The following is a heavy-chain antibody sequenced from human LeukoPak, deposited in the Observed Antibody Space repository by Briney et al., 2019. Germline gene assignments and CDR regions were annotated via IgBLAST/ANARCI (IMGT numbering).Heavy chain of an antibody. J-gene: IGHJ4*02. CDR2: IYPGDSDT. V-gene: IGHV5-51*01. CDR3: ARQNDFRLDY. Sequence: GESLKISCKGSGFTFSSYWIGWVRQMPGKGLEWIGIIYPGDSDTRYSPSLQGQVTISVDTSIGTAYLQWSSLKASDTAIYYCARQNDFRLDYWGQGTLVTVSS. D-gene: IGHD3-3*01. CDR1: GFTFSSYW.